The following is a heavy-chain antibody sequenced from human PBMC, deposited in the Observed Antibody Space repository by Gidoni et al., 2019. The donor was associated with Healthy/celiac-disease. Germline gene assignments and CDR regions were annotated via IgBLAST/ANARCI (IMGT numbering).Heavy chain of an antibody. CDR3: ARGPGEVFGERNVDY. CDR1: GGSFSGYY. D-gene: IGHD3-3*01. J-gene: IGHJ4*02. CDR2: INHSGST. V-gene: IGHV4-34*01. Sequence: QVQLQQWGAGLLQPSETLSLTCAVYGGSFSGYYWSWLRQPPGKGLEWIWEINHSGSTNYTPSLKSRFTISVDTSKNQFSLKLSSGTAADTAVYYCARGPGEVFGERNVDYWGQGTLVTVSS.